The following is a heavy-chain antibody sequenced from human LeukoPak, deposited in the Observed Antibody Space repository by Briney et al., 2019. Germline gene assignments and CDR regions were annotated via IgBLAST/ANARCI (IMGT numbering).Heavy chain of an antibody. CDR3: VRDDYGDYTRRFDP. J-gene: IGHJ5*02. CDR2: ISYSGSS. D-gene: IGHD4-17*01. V-gene: IGHV4-39*07. Sequence: SETLSLTCTVSGGSISSSRYYWGWIRQPPGKGLEWIASISYSGSSYYNPSLKSRVTISVDTSKNQFSLQLSSVTAADTAVYYCVRDDYGDYTRRFDPWGQGTLVTVSS. CDR1: GGSISSSRYY.